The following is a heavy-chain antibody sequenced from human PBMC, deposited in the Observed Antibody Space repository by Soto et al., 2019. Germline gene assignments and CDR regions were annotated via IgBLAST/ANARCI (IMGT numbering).Heavy chain of an antibody. V-gene: IGHV5-51*01. Sequence: GESLKISCNGSGYSFTIYWIAWVRQMPGKGLEWMGIIYPGDSDIRYSPSFQGQVTISADKSISTAYLQWSSLKASDTAMYYCARQGWLQFSAFDIWGQGTMVTVSS. CDR2: IYPGDSDI. J-gene: IGHJ3*02. CDR1: GYSFTIYW. CDR3: ARQGWLQFSAFDI. D-gene: IGHD3-3*02.